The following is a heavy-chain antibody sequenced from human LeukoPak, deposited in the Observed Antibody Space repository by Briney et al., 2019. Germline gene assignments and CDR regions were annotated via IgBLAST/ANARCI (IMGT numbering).Heavy chain of an antibody. D-gene: IGHD3-10*01. CDR3: ARAGWMVRGVIPSGVLRYYMDV. V-gene: IGHV4-38-2*02. CDR2: IYHSGST. Sequence: SETLSLTCTASGYSISTGNYWGWIRQPPGKGLQWIGSIYHSGSTYYNPSLKSRVTISVDTSKNQFSLKLSSVTAADTAVYYCARAGWMVRGVIPSGVLRYYMDVWGKGTTVTISS. J-gene: IGHJ6*03. CDR1: GYSISTGNY.